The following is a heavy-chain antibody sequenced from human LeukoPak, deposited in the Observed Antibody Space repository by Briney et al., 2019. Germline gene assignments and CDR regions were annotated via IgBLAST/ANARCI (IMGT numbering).Heavy chain of an antibody. CDR3: ARQLVVTAKGYFDY. D-gene: IGHD2-21*02. J-gene: IGHJ4*02. CDR2: IYHSGSP. Sequence: SETLSLTCAVSGVSISSNNWWGWVRQPPGKGLEWIGEIYHSGSPNYNPSLKSRVTISVDKSRNHFSLNLSSVTAADTAVYFCARQLVVTAKGYFDYWGQGILVTVSS. V-gene: IGHV4-4*02. CDR1: GVSISSNNW.